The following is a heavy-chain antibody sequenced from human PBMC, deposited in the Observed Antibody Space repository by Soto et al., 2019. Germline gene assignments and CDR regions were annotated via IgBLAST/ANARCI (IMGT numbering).Heavy chain of an antibody. D-gene: IGHD1-1*01. CDR3: ASNLRYYGMDV. CDR2: INPSGGST. V-gene: IGHV1-46*01. CDR1: GYTFTSYY. Sequence: ASVKVSCKASGYTFTSYYMHWVRQAPGQGLEWMGIINPSGGSTSYAQKFQGRVAMTRDTSTSTVYMELSSLRSEDTAVYYCASNLRYYGMDVWGQGTTVTVSS. J-gene: IGHJ6*02.